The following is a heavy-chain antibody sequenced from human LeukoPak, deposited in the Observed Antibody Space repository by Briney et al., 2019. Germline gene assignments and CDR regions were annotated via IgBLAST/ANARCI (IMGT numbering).Heavy chain of an antibody. CDR1: GGTFISYA. J-gene: IGHJ5*02. CDR2: IIPIFGTA. Sequence: ASVKVSCKASGGTFISYAISWVRQAPGQGLEWMGGIIPIFGTANYAQKFQGRVTITADESTSTAYMELSSLRSEDTAVYYCARDGVHRSSTSCPSPYNWFDPWGQGTLVTVSS. CDR3: ARDGVHRSSTSCPSPYNWFDP. V-gene: IGHV1-69*13. D-gene: IGHD2-2*01.